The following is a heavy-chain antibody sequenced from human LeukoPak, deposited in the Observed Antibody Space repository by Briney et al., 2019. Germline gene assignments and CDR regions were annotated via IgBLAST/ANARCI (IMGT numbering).Heavy chain of an antibody. Sequence: SETLSLTCTVSGGSFSINNYYWTWIRQPPGKGLEWIGSIYYDGSTYYYPSLKSRVTISADTSKKQFSLKLSSVTAADTAVYFCGRHRRDGYTDPWGQGILVTVSS. J-gene: IGHJ5*02. V-gene: IGHV4-39*01. CDR3: GRHRRDGYTDP. CDR1: GGSFSINNYY. D-gene: IGHD5-24*01. CDR2: IYYDGST.